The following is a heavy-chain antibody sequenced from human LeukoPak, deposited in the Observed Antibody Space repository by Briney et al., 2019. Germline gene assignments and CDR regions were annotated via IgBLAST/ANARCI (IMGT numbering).Heavy chain of an antibody. CDR2: IKQDGNEK. CDR3: ARRVLEAFDY. CDR1: GFRFNTYW. D-gene: IGHD1-1*01. J-gene: IGHJ4*02. Sequence: GGSLRLSCAASGFRFNTYWMSWVRQAPGKGLEWVANIKQDGNEKYYADSVKGRFTISRDNAKNSLYLQMNSLRAEDTAVYYCARRVLEAFDYWGQGTLVTVSS. V-gene: IGHV3-7*01.